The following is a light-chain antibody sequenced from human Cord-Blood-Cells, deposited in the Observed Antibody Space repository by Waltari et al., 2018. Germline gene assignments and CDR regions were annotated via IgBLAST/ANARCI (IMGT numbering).Light chain of an antibody. Sequence: EIVLTQSPATLSLSPGERATLSCRARQSVSSYLACYQQKPGQAPRLLIYDASNRATGIPARFSGSGSGTDFTLTISSLEPEDFAVYYCQQRSNWITFGQGTRLEIK. CDR1: QSVSSY. CDR2: DAS. V-gene: IGKV3-11*01. CDR3: QQRSNWIT. J-gene: IGKJ5*01.